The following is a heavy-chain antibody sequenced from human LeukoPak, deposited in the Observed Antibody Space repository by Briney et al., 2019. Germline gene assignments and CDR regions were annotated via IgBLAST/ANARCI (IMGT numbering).Heavy chain of an antibody. D-gene: IGHD3-3*01. Sequence: PGGSLRLSCAASGFTFSDYYMSWIRQAPGKGLEWVSYISSSGNTIYYADSVKGRFTISRDNAKNSLYLQMNSLRAEDTAVYYCARGYYDFWSGDYYYYMDVWGKGTTVTVSS. CDR3: ARGYYDFWSGDYYYYMDV. CDR2: ISSSGNTI. CDR1: GFTFSDYY. V-gene: IGHV3-11*04. J-gene: IGHJ6*03.